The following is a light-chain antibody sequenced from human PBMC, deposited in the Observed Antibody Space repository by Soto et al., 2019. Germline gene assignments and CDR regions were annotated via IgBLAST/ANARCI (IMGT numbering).Light chain of an antibody. Sequence: EIVMTQSPATLSVSPGVRATLSCRASQSVSSNLAWYQQKPGQAPRLLIYGASTRATGIPARFSGSGSGTDFIFTISRLQPEDIATYYCQQYENLPTFGQGTRLEIK. J-gene: IGKJ5*01. CDR2: GAS. V-gene: IGKV3-15*01. CDR3: QQYENLPT. CDR1: QSVSSN.